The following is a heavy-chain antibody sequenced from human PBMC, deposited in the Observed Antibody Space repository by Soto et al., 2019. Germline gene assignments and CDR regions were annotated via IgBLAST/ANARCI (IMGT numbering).Heavy chain of an antibody. J-gene: IGHJ3*01. D-gene: IGHD3-22*01. Sequence: TGGSLRLSCAASGFTFSSYSMNWVRQAPGKGLEWVSSISSSSSYIYYADSVEGRFTISRDNAKNSLYLQMNSLRAEDTAVYYCARDQLYYNDISGRPLNAFDVWGQGTMVTVSS. CDR1: GFTFSSYS. V-gene: IGHV3-21*01. CDR3: ARDQLYYNDISGRPLNAFDV. CDR2: ISSSSSYI.